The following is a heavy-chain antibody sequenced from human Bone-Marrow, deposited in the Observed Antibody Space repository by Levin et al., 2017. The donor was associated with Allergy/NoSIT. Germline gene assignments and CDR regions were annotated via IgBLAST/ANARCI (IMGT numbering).Heavy chain of an antibody. Sequence: GESLKISCAGSGFSFSSYTMYWVRQAPGGGLEWVSSISTTSSHINYADSVKGRFIVSRDNAKSSLSLQMNSLRAEDTAIYYCARGEAATGTTYFYSYYFIDVWGSGTTVTVSS. CDR3: ARGEAATGTTYFYSYYFIDV. D-gene: IGHD1-1*01. CDR2: ISTTSSHI. CDR1: GFSFSSYT. J-gene: IGHJ6*03. V-gene: IGHV3-21*06.